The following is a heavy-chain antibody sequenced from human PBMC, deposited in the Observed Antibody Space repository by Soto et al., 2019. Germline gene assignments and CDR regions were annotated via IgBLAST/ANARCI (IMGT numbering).Heavy chain of an antibody. D-gene: IGHD1-26*01. J-gene: IGHJ4*02. V-gene: IGHV3-49*03. CDR3: TRGMPRTHVVGATKGGYFDY. Sequence: GGSLRLSCTASGFTFGDYAMSWFRQAPGKGLEWVGFIRSKAYGGTTEYAASVKGRFPISRDDSKSIAYLQMNSLKTEDTAVYYCTRGMPRTHVVGATKGGYFDYWGQGTLVTVSS. CDR1: GFTFGDYA. CDR2: IRSKAYGGTT.